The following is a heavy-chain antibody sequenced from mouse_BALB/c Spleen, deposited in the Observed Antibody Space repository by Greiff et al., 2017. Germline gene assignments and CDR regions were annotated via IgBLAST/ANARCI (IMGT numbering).Heavy chain of an antibody. V-gene: IGHV1-7*01. Sequence: QVQLKQSGAELAKPGASVKMSCKASGYTFTSYWMHWVKQRPGQGLEWIGYINPSTGYTEYNQKFKDKATLTADKSSSTAYMQLSSLTSEDSAVYYCARGNYWYFDVWGAGTTVTVSS. CDR3: ARGNYWYFDV. D-gene: IGHD2-1*01. CDR2: INPSTGYT. CDR1: GYTFTSYW. J-gene: IGHJ1*01.